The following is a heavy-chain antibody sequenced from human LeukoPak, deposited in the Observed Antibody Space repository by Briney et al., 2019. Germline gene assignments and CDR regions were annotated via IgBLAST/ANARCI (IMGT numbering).Heavy chain of an antibody. D-gene: IGHD4-17*01. V-gene: IGHV3-66*01. Sequence: PGGSLRLSCAASGFTVSSNYMGWVRQAPGKGLEWVSVIYSGGDTYYAGSVKGRFTISRDNSKNTLYLQMNSLRAEDTAVYYCAKEIYDYGLYGYFDLWGRGTLVTVSS. J-gene: IGHJ2*01. CDR3: AKEIYDYGLYGYFDL. CDR1: GFTVSSNY. CDR2: IYSGGDT.